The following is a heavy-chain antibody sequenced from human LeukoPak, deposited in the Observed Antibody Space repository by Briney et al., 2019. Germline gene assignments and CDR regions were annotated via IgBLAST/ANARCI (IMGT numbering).Heavy chain of an antibody. CDR1: GGSISSGGYY. J-gene: IGHJ4*02. V-gene: IGHV4-31*03. Sequence: SETLSLTCTVSGGSISSGGYYWSWIRQHPGKGLEWIGYIYYSGSTYYNPSLKSRVTISVDTSKNQFSLKLSSVTAADTAVYYCARVADIAVVPASHFDYWGQGTLVTVSS. D-gene: IGHD2-2*01. CDR3: ARVADIAVVPASHFDY. CDR2: IYYSGST.